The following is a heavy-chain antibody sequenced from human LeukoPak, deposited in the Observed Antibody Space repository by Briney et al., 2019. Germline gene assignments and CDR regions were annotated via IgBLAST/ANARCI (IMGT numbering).Heavy chain of an antibody. Sequence: SVKVSCKASGGTFSSYAISWVRQAPGQGLEWMGGIIPIFGTANYAQKFQGRVTMTRDTSTSTVYMELSSLGSEDTAVYYCARDWAPDGFQEYYFDYWGQGTLVTVSS. CDR1: GGTFSSYA. CDR2: IIPIFGTA. D-gene: IGHD3-10*01. CDR3: ARDWAPDGFQEYYFDY. V-gene: IGHV1-69*05. J-gene: IGHJ4*02.